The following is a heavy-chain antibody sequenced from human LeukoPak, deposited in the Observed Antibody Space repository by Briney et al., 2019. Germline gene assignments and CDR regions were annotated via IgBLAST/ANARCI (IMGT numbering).Heavy chain of an antibody. CDR3: AKALNPLTFTYDSSGYYYEGGAFDI. J-gene: IGHJ3*02. CDR1: GFTFSSYG. D-gene: IGHD3-22*01. V-gene: IGHV3-30*18. CDR2: ISYDGSNK. Sequence: PGGSLRLSCAASGFTFSSYGMHWVRQAPGKGLEWVAVISYDGSNKYYADSVKGRFTISRDNSKNTLYLQMNSLRAEDTAVYYCAKALNPLTFTYDSSGYYYEGGAFDIWGQGTMVTVSS.